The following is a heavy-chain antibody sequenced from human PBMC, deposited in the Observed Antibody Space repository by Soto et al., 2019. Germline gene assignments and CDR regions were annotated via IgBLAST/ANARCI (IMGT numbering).Heavy chain of an antibody. J-gene: IGHJ4*02. CDR3: ARDQGYSYGYN. CDR1: GYTFTSYA. Sequence: QVQLVQSGAEVKKPGASVKVSCKASGYTFTSYAMHWVRQAPGQRLEWMGWINAGNGNTKYSQKFQGRVTITRDTSASTADMELSSLRSEDTAVYYCARDQGYSYGYNWGQGTLVTVSS. D-gene: IGHD5-18*01. V-gene: IGHV1-3*01. CDR2: INAGNGNT.